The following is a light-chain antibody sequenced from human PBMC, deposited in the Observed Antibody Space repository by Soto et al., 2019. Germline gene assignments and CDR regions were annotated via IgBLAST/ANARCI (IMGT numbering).Light chain of an antibody. J-gene: IGKJ5*01. CDR1: RSVSSY. CDR3: QQRSKWTIT. CDR2: DAS. Sequence: MALTRSPLTLSLSPGETATLPSRASRSVSSYLASHQQKPGQAPRLLIYDASNRPTAIPARFSGSGSGTDFTLTISSLEPEDFAVYFFQQRSKWTITFGQGTRLEI. V-gene: IGKV3-11*01.